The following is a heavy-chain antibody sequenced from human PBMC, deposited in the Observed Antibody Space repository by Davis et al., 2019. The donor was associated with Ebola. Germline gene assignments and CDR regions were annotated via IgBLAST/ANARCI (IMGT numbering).Heavy chain of an antibody. CDR1: GGSISGYF. Sequence: MPSETLSLICSVSGGSISGYFWSWVRQPPGKGLEWIGFISYSGSTNYNPSLKSRVTISVDKSKNQFSLKLTSVTAADTAVYYCAREVGGIDSWGQGTLVIVSS. CDR3: AREVGGIDS. J-gene: IGHJ5*01. V-gene: IGHV4-59*12. CDR2: ISYSGST. D-gene: IGHD1-26*01.